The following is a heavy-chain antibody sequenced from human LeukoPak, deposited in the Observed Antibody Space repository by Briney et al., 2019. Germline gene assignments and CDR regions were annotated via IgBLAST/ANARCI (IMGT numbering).Heavy chain of an antibody. V-gene: IGHV3-23*01. Sequence: GGSLRLSCAASGFTFSSYAMGWVRQAPGKGLEWVSSISGSGSSTYYADPVKGRFTISRDSSKDTLYLQMNTLRAEDTALYYCAKAAVPGTKYYFDSWGQGTLVTVSS. CDR1: GFTFSSYA. J-gene: IGHJ4*02. CDR3: AKAAVPGTKYYFDS. CDR2: ISGSGSST. D-gene: IGHD2-8*01.